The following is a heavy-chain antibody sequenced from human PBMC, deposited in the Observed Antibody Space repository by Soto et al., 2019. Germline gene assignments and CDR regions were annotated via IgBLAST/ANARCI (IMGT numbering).Heavy chain of an antibody. D-gene: IGHD3-22*01. J-gene: IGHJ6*02. CDR2: IYPGDSDT. CDR3: ARHGPRVYYDNSDYYYYGMDV. CDR1: GYSFTIYW. Sequence: PGESLKISCKGSGYSFTIYWIGWVRQMPGKGLEWMGLIYPGDSDTRYNPSFQGQVTISADKSISTAYLRWSSLKASDTAMYYCARHGPRVYYDNSDYYYYGMDVWGQGTTVTVSS. V-gene: IGHV5-51*01.